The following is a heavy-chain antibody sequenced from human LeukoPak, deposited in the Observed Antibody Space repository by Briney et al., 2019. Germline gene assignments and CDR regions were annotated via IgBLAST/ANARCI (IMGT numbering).Heavy chain of an antibody. J-gene: IGHJ6*02. D-gene: IGHD6-19*01. CDR1: GYTFTICG. V-gene: IGHV1-18*01. Sequence: ASVKLSCKGSGYTFTICGYGWVWKPPGQGLGRVGGISVSKGKRNNAQKLQGRFTMSTDTSTSTAYMELRSLRSDDTAVYYCARDGHSSGWYQGYYYYYGMDVWGQGTTVTVSS. CDR3: ARDGHSSGWYQGYYYYYGMDV. CDR2: ISVSKGKR.